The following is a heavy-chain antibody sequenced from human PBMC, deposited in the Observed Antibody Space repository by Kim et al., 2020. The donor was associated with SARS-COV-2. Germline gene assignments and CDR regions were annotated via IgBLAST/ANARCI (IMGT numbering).Heavy chain of an antibody. CDR3: ASDCSSTSCHHYYYYGMDV. J-gene: IGHJ6*02. Sequence: GRFTISRDNAKNSLYLQMNSLRDEDTAVYYCASDCSSTSCHHYYYYGMDVWGQGTTVTVSS. V-gene: IGHV3-48*02. D-gene: IGHD2-2*01.